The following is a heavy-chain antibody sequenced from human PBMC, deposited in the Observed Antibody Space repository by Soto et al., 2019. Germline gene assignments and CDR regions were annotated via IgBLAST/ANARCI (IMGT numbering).Heavy chain of an antibody. V-gene: IGHV3-23*01. CDR2: ISGSGGST. CDR1: GFTFSSYA. Sequence: GGSLRLSCAASGFTFSSYAMSWVRQAPGKGLEWVSAISGSGGSTYYADSVKGRFTISRDNSKNTLYLQMNSLRAEDTVVYYCAKILPRDYDFWSGYYGSGYYGMDVWGQGTTVTVS. D-gene: IGHD3-3*01. J-gene: IGHJ6*01. CDR3: AKILPRDYDFWSGYYGSGYYGMDV.